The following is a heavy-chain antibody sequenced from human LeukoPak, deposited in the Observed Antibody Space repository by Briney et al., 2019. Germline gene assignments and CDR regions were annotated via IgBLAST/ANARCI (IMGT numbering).Heavy chain of an antibody. V-gene: IGHV4-59*01. J-gene: IGHJ4*02. D-gene: IGHD3-22*01. CDR1: GDSISSYY. CDR3: GRGYHDFSGYWLSYFDY. CDR2: IYYSGST. Sequence: PSETLSLTCTVSGDSISSYYWTWIRQPPGKGLEWIGYIYYSGSTNYNPSLKSRVTISIDTSKNQFSLKLSSVTAADTAVYYCGRGYHDFSGYWLSYFDYWGQGTLVTVSS.